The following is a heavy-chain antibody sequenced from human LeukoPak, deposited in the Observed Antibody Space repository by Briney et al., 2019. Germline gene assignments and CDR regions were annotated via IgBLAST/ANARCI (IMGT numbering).Heavy chain of an antibody. J-gene: IGHJ4*02. CDR1: GYSFTSDW. CDR3: ARGRYYYDSSARLRFDY. Sequence: GESLKISCKGSGYSFTSDWIGWARQLPGKGLEWMGIIYPGDSDTRYSPSFEGQVIISADKSIRTAYLQWSSLKASDTAVYYCARGRYYYDSSARLRFDYWGQGTLVTVSS. CDR2: IYPGDSDT. V-gene: IGHV5-51*01. D-gene: IGHD3-22*01.